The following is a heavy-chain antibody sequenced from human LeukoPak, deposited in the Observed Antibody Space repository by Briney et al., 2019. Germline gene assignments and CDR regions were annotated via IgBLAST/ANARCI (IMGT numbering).Heavy chain of an antibody. Sequence: GGSLRLSCAASGFTFSSYSMNWVRQAPGKGLEWVSSISSSSSYIYYADSVKGRFTISRDNAKNSLYLQMNSLRAEDTAVYYCARDSAIFGVVIGLDPWGQGTLVTVSS. V-gene: IGHV3-21*01. J-gene: IGHJ5*02. D-gene: IGHD3-3*01. CDR1: GFTFSSYS. CDR3: ARDSAIFGVVIGLDP. CDR2: ISSSSSYI.